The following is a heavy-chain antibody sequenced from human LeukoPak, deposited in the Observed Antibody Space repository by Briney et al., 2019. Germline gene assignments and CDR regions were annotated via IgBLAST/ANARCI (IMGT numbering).Heavy chain of an antibody. J-gene: IGHJ6*02. V-gene: IGHV3-48*03. D-gene: IGHD6-19*01. CDR2: ISSSGSTI. Sequence: GGSLRLSCAASGFTFSSYEMNGVRQAPGKGLEWVSYISSSGSTIYYADSVKGRFTISRDNAKSSLYLQMNSLRAEDTAVYYCARVSGWYYYYGMDVWGQGTTVTVSS. CDR3: ARVSGWYYYYGMDV. CDR1: GFTFSSYE.